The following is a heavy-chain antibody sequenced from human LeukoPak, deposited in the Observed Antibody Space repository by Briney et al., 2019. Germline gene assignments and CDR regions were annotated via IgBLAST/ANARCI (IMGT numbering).Heavy chain of an antibody. CDR1: GFTFSDYY. D-gene: IGHD4-17*01. V-gene: IGHV3-33*08. J-gene: IGHJ4*02. CDR3: ARDSTPTVTTYFDY. CDR2: IWYDGSNK. Sequence: GGSLRLSCAASGFTFSDYYMSWIRQAPGKGLEWVAVIWYDGSNKYYADSVKGRFTISRDNSKNTLYLQMNSLRAEDTAVYYCARDSTPTVTTYFDYWGQGTLVTVSS.